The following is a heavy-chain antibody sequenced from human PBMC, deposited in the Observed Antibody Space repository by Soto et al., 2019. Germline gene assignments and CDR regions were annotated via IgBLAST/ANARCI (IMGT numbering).Heavy chain of an antibody. J-gene: IGHJ2*01. D-gene: IGHD4-17*01. Sequence: EVQLVESGGGLVQPGGSLRLSCAASGFTFSSYWMHWVRQAPGRGLVWVSRINSDGSSTTYADSVKGRFTISGDNAKNTLYLQMNSLRAEDTAVYYCAQRTTVNSYWYFDLWGRGTLVTVSS. CDR2: INSDGSST. CDR1: GFTFSSYW. V-gene: IGHV3-74*03. CDR3: AQRTTVNSYWYFDL.